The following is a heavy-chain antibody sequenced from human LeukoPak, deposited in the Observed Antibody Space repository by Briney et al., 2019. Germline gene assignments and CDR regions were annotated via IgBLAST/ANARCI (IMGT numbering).Heavy chain of an antibody. CDR2: ISESGDAT. CDR1: GFTFSSCA. Sequence: PGGSLRLSCAASGFTFSSCAMSWVRQAPGKGLEWVSAISESGDATYYADSVRGRFTISRDNSKNTLYLQMNRLRVDDTAIYYCAKDRDYWGQGTLVTGSS. J-gene: IGHJ4*02. V-gene: IGHV3-23*01. CDR3: AKDRDY.